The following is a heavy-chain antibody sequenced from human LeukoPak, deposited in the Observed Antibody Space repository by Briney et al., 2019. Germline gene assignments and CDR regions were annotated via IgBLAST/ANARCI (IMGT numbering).Heavy chain of an antibody. Sequence: ASVKVSCKASGYTFTDSYMHWVRQAPGQGLEWMGWINPNSGGTNYAQKFQGRVTMTRDTSITTAYMDLSRLRSDDTAVYYCASGVGGNARWRNFDWSKKIPMRDYFDYWGQGTLVTVSS. CDR2: INPNSGGT. D-gene: IGHD3-9*01. V-gene: IGHV1-2*02. CDR1: GYTFTDSY. J-gene: IGHJ4*02. CDR3: ASGVGGNARWRNFDWSKKIPMRDYFDY.